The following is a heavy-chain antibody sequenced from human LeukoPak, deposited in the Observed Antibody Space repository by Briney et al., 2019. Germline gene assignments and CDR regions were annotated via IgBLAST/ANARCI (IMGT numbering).Heavy chain of an antibody. D-gene: IGHD6-13*01. CDR2: MNPNSGNS. J-gene: IGHJ4*02. CDR3: VRVGGSSPLY. Sequence: ASVKVSCKASGYSFTSYDINWVRQAPGQGPEWMGRMNPNSGNSGSAERFQGRVTMTRDTSIGTAYMDLSSLRSDDTAVYYCVRVGGSSPLYWGQGTLVTVSS. V-gene: IGHV1-8*01. CDR1: GYSFTSYD.